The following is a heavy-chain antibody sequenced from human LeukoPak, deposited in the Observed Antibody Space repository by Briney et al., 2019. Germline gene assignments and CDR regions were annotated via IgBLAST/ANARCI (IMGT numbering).Heavy chain of an antibody. CDR3: AGLDSSGSTGDY. V-gene: IGHV1-58*02. J-gene: IGHJ4*02. CDR2: TVVGSGNA. D-gene: IGHD3-22*01. CDR1: GFTFTSSA. Sequence: GTSVKVSCKASGFTFTSSAMQWVRQARGQRLEGIGWTVVGSGNANYAQKFQERVTITRDMSTSTAYMELSSLTSEDTAVYYCAGLDSSGSTGDYWGQGTLVTVSS.